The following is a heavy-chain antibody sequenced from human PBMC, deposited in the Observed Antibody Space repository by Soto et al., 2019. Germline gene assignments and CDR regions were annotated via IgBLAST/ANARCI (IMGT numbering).Heavy chain of an antibody. CDR2: ISAYNGNT. V-gene: IGHV1-18*01. CDR1: GYTFTSYG. D-gene: IGHD3-10*01. Sequence: ASVKVSCKASGYTFTSYGISWVRQAPGQGFEWMGWISAYNGNTSYAQKLQGRVTITRDTSATTTYMELSSLRSEDTAVYYCARLLSFGELTLDSWGQGSLVTVSS. CDR3: ARLLSFGELTLDS. J-gene: IGHJ4*02.